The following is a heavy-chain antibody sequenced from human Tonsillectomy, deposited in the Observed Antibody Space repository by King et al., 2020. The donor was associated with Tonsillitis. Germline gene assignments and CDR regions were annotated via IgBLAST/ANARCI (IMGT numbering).Heavy chain of an antibody. D-gene: IGHD6-6*01. V-gene: IGHV5-10-1*03. CDR1: GYSFTSYW. CDR3: ARRSSSSSSYYYYYMDV. CDR2: IDPSDSYT. Sequence: QLVQSGAEVKKPGESLRISCKGSGYSFTSYWISWVRQMPGKGLEWMGRIDPSDSYTNYSPSFQGHVTISADKSISTAYLQWSSLKASDTAMYYCARRSSSSSSYYYYYMDVWGKGTTVTVSS. J-gene: IGHJ6*03.